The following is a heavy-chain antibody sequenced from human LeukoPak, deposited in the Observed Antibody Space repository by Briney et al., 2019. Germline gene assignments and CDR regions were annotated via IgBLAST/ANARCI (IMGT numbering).Heavy chain of an antibody. CDR3: AKYSSSWHAGSALDI. D-gene: IGHD6-13*01. CDR2: ISYDGSNK. CDR1: GFTFSSYG. J-gene: IGHJ3*02. V-gene: IGHV3-30*18. Sequence: GGSLRLSCAASGFTFSSYGMHWVRQAPGKGLEWVAVISYDGSNKYYADSVKGRFTISRDNSKNTLYLQMNSLRAEDTAVYYCAKYSSSWHAGSALDIWGQGTMVTVSS.